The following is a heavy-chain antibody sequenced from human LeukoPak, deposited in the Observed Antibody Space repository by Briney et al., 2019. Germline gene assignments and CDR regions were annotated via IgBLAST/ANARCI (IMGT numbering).Heavy chain of an antibody. V-gene: IGHV1-46*01. CDR3: ARDLGRIGTLLDYYYYMDV. Sequence: GASVKVSCKASGYTFTSYYMHWVRQAPGQGLEWMGIINPSGGSTSYAQKFQGRVTMTRDMSTSTVYMELSSLRSEDTAVYYCARDLGRIGTLLDYYYYMDVWGKGTAVTVSS. CDR1: GYTFTSYY. D-gene: IGHD3-3*01. J-gene: IGHJ6*03. CDR2: INPSGGST.